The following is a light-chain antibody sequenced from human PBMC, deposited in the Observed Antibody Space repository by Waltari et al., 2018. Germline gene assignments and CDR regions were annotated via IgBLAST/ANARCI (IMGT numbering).Light chain of an antibody. CDR1: RNDVGYFDL. CDR2: QVT. CDR3: SSYAGDNRLI. J-gene: IGLJ2*01. V-gene: IGLV2-23*02. Sequence: SPLPQPASVSGSPGQSSTISRTGTRNDVGYFDLVLWYQQHPGKAPKLLIYQVTKRPSEISYRFSGSKSGSTASLTISGLQSEDEADYYCSSYAGDNRLIFGGGTKVTVL.